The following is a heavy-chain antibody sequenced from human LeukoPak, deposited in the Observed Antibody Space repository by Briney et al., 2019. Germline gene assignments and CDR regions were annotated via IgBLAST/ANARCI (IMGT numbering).Heavy chain of an antibody. D-gene: IGHD1-7*01. J-gene: IGHJ4*02. CDR1: GFPFRSYS. CDR2: ISTTSTYV. Sequence: GGSLRLSCAASGFPFRSYSMNWVRQAPRKGLEWVSSISTTSTYVYYVDSVKGRFTISRDNAKNSLYLQMNSLRAEDTAVYYCARDTYNWNYGYDYWGQGTLVTVSS. V-gene: IGHV3-21*01. CDR3: ARDTYNWNYGYDY.